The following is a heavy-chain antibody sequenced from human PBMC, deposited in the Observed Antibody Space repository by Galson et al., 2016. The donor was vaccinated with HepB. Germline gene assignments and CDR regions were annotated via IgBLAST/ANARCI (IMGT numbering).Heavy chain of an antibody. CDR2: IYPGDSDT. J-gene: IGHJ4*02. V-gene: IGHV5-51*01. Sequence: QSGAEVKKPGESLKISCKGFGYTFTDFWIVWVRQMPGKGLEWMGIIYPGDSDTRYSPSFQGHVTMSADKSIDTAYLQWSSLKASDTATYYCARSRSALPSGRGYFVTWGQGTLVSVSS. CDR1: GYTFTDFW. D-gene: IGHD5-12*01. CDR3: ARSRSALPSGRGYFVT.